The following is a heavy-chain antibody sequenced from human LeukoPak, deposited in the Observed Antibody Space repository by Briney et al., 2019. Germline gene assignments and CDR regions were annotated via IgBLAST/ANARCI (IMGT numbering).Heavy chain of an antibody. CDR2: IRGSGGST. CDR1: GFTFSSYA. CDR3: AKDENIVVVTAV. D-gene: IGHD2-21*02. V-gene: IGHV3-23*01. J-gene: IGHJ4*02. Sequence: GGSLRLSCAASGFTFSSYAMSWVRQAPGKGLEWVSAIRGSGGSTYYADSVKGRFTISRDNSKNTLYLQMNSLRAEDTAVYYCAKDENIVVVTAVWGQGTLVTVSS.